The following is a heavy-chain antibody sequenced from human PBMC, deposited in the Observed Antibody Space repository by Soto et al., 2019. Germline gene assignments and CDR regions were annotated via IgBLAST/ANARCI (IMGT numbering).Heavy chain of an antibody. CDR2: IIPILGIA. CDR1: GGTFSSYT. Sequence: QGQLVHSGAEVKKPGASVKVSCKASGGTFSSYTISWVRQAPVQGLEWMGRIIPILGIANYAQKFQGRVTITADKSTSTAYMELSSLRSEDTAVYYCARTIFGVVTQLDYWGQGTLVTVSS. V-gene: IGHV1-69*02. D-gene: IGHD3-3*01. J-gene: IGHJ4*02. CDR3: ARTIFGVVTQLDY.